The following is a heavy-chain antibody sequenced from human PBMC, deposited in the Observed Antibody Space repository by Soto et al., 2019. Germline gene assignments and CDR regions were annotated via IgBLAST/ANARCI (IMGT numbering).Heavy chain of an antibody. CDR2: IYYSGTT. D-gene: IGHD3-10*01. CDR1: GGSIISSTYF. Sequence: PSETLSLTCTVSGGSIISSTYFRGWIRQPPGKGLEWIGSIYYSGTTYYNPSLKSRVTISVDTSKNQFSLKLSSVTAADTAVYYCARPYGSGSYHVWWYYWGQGTLVTGSS. J-gene: IGHJ4*02. V-gene: IGHV4-39*01. CDR3: ARPYGSGSYHVWWYY.